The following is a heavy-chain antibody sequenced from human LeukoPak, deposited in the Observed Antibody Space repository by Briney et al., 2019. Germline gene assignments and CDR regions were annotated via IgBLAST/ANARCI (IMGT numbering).Heavy chain of an antibody. CDR2: IKSDGSST. V-gene: IGHV3-74*01. D-gene: IGHD5-18*01. CDR1: GFAFSTYW. J-gene: IGHJ4*02. Sequence: GGSLRLSCAASGFAFSTYWMHWVRQAPGKGLVWVSHIKSDGSSTTYADSVMGRFTISRHNSRNTLYLQMNSLRAEDTAVYYCARVDTVMAYYFDLWGQGTLVTVSS. CDR3: ARVDTVMAYYFDL.